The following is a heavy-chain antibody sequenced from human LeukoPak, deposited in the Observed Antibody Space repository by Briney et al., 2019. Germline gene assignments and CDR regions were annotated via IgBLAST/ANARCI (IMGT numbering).Heavy chain of an antibody. CDR1: GDSISNYY. CDR2: IYSGGST. J-gene: IGHJ4*02. CDR3: ARAFWD. D-gene: IGHD3-16*01. V-gene: IGHV3-53*01. Sequence: ETLSLTCTVSGDSISNYYWSWVRQAPGKGLEWVSVIYSGGSTYYADSVKGRFTISRDNSKNTLYLQMNSLRAEDTAVYYCARAFWDWGQGTLVTVSS.